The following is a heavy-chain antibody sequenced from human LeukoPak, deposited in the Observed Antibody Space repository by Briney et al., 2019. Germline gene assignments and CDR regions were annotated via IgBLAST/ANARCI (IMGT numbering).Heavy chain of an antibody. CDR3: ARSDDYGDPFDP. V-gene: IGHV4-31*03. Sequence: SQTLSLTCTVSGGSISSGGYYWSWIRQHPGKGLEWIGYIYYSGSTYYNPSLKSRVTISVDTSKNQFSLKLSSVTAADTAVYYCARSDDYGDPFDPWGLGTLVTVSS. J-gene: IGHJ5*02. CDR2: IYYSGST. D-gene: IGHD4-17*01. CDR1: GGSISSGGYY.